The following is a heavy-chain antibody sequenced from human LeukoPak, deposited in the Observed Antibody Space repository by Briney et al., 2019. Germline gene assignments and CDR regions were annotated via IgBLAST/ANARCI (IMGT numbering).Heavy chain of an antibody. D-gene: IGHD3-3*01. CDR3: ARADFWSGWPFDP. CDR2: IYNGGII. Sequence: SETLSLTCTVSGDSISRYYWSWIRQPAGKGLEWIGRIYNGGIITYNPSLKSRVTMSIDTSNNQFSLRLRFVTAADTAVYYCARADFWSGWPFDPWGQGTLVTVSS. CDR1: GDSISRYY. V-gene: IGHV4-4*07. J-gene: IGHJ5*02.